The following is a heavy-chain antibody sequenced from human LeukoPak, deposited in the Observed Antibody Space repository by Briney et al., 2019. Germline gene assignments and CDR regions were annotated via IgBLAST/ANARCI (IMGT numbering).Heavy chain of an antibody. CDR2: LGRSGENR. CDR3: VKDRPCETCMPMDA. D-gene: IGHD2-2*01. CDR1: AFTSTDYS. V-gene: IGHV3-23*01. J-gene: IGHJ6*02. Sequence: GGSLRLSCAASAFTSTDYSMSWVRQAPGKGLEWVSGLGRSGENRYYATSVRGRFSISRDNSKDTVYLQMNSLTAEDTAIYYCVKDRPCETCMPMDAWGQGTTVTVSS.